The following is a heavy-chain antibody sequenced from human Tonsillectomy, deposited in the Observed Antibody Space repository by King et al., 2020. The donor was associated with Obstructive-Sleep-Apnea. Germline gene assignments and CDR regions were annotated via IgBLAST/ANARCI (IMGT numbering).Heavy chain of an antibody. V-gene: IGHV3-43D*03. Sequence: QLVQSGGVVVQPGGSLRLSCAASGFTFDDYAMHWVRQAPGKGLEWVSLITWDGGRTYYADSVKGRFIISRDNSKNSLYLQMNSLRAEDTALYYCAKSKNDYGDYYFDYWGQGTLVTVSS. CDR3: AKSKNDYGDYYFDY. CDR2: ITWDGGRT. CDR1: GFTFDDYA. J-gene: IGHJ4*02. D-gene: IGHD4-17*01.